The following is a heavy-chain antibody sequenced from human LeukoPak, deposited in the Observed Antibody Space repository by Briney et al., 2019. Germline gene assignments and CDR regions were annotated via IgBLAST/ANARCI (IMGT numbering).Heavy chain of an antibody. V-gene: IGHV3-23*01. J-gene: IGHJ4*02. CDR1: GSTFRGYG. D-gene: IGHD3-9*01. CDR2: ISGSGGSR. CDR3: VKGDYYDILTGRSTHQRPFDD. Sequence: GGSLRLSCVVSGSTFRGYGMSWVRQAPGKGLEWVSFISGSGGSRYYVDSVKGRFTISRDNSKNTVYLQMNSLRAEDTAVYYCVKGDYYDILTGRSTHQRPFDDWGQGTLVTVSS.